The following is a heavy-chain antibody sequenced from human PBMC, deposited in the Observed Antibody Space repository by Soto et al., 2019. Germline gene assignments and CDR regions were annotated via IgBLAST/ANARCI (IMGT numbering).Heavy chain of an antibody. D-gene: IGHD1-26*01. CDR2: IYYSGST. CDR3: ARRWGAAVDY. CDR1: GGSISSYY. Sequence: ETLSLTCTVSGGSISSYYWSWIRQPPGKGLEWIGYIYYSGSTNYNPSLKSRVTISVDTSKNQFSLKLSSVTAADTAVYYCARRWGAAVDYWGQGTLVTVSS. V-gene: IGHV4-59*08. J-gene: IGHJ4*02.